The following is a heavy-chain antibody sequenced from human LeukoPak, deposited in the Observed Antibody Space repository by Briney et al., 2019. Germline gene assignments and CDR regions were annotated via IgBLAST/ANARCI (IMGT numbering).Heavy chain of an antibody. CDR1: GGSIRTYY. Sequence: SETLSLTCTVSGGSIRTYYWSWIRQPPGKGLEWIGYIYDSGSPNYSPSLKSRVTISVDTSKNQFSLKLNSVTAADTAVYYCARAAAAAFDIWGQGTMVTVYS. D-gene: IGHD6-13*01. CDR2: IYDSGSP. V-gene: IGHV4-59*01. CDR3: ARAAAAAFDI. J-gene: IGHJ3*02.